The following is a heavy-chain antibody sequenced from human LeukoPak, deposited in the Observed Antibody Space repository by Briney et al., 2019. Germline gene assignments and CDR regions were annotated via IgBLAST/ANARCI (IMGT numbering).Heavy chain of an antibody. V-gene: IGHV4-31*03. J-gene: IGHJ3*02. CDR2: IYYSGST. CDR3: ARADRGVSCAFDI. Sequence: PSETLSLTCTVSGGSISSGGYYWSWLRQHPGKGLERIGYIYYSGSTYYNPSLKSRVTISVDTSKNQFSLKLSPVTAADTAVYYCARADRGVSCAFDIWGQGTMVTVSS. D-gene: IGHD3-10*01. CDR1: GGSISSGGYY.